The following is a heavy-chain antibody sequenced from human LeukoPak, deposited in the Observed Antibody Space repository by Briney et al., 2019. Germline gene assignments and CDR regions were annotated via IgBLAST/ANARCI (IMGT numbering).Heavy chain of an antibody. Sequence: SETLSLTCTVSGGSVSSTTYYWGWIRQPPGKALEWIGSVFYSGTTYYNPSLKSRVTMSVDTSKNQFSLNLNSVTAADTAVYYRATVIENWFDPWGQGTLVTVSS. V-gene: IGHV4-39*01. D-gene: IGHD3-22*01. CDR1: GGSVSSTTYY. CDR2: VFYSGTT. CDR3: ATVIENWFDP. J-gene: IGHJ5*02.